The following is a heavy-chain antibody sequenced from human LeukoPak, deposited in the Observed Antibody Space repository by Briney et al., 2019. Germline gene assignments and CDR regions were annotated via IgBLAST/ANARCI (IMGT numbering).Heavy chain of an antibody. Sequence: GGSLRLSCAASGFTFSSYSMNWVRQAPGKGLEWVSSINSSSSYIYYADSVKGRSTISRDNAKNSLYLQMNSLRAEDTAVYYCAREIKYYYDSSGYLRFDYWGQGTLVTVSS. J-gene: IGHJ4*02. CDR3: AREIKYYYDSSGYLRFDY. CDR2: INSSSSYI. V-gene: IGHV3-21*01. D-gene: IGHD3-22*01. CDR1: GFTFSSYS.